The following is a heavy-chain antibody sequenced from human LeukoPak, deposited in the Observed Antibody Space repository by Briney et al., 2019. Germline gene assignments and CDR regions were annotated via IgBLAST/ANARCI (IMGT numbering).Heavy chain of an antibody. CDR2: IYYSGST. V-gene: IGHV4-59*01. CDR1: AGSISLYNTYY. Sequence: SETLSLTCTVSAGSISLYNTYYWNWIRQSPGKGLEWIGYIYYSGSTSYNPSLKSRVTISVDTSKNQFSLKLSSVTAVDTAVYYCARARYYGSGSYSDHNYYYYMDVWGKGTTVIISS. CDR3: ARARYYGSGSYSDHNYYYYMDV. D-gene: IGHD3-10*01. J-gene: IGHJ6*03.